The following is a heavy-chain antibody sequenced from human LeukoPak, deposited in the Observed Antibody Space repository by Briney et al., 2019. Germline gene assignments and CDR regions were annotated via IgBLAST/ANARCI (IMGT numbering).Heavy chain of an antibody. CDR1: GYRFRDHY. D-gene: IGHD4-17*01. J-gene: IGHJ5*02. CDR2: INPNSGGT. V-gene: IGHV1-2*02. Sequence: GASVKVSCKAYGYRFRDHYIHWVRQAPGQGLEYLGWINPNSGGTNYAQKMQGRVTLTRDKSIDTAYIRLHSLTSDDTAVYYCARGYFGDYVLDTWGQGALITVSS. CDR3: ARGYFGDYVLDT.